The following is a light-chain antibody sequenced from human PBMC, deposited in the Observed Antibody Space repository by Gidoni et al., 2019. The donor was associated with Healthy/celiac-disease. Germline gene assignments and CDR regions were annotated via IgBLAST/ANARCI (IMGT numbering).Light chain of an antibody. Sequence: EIVFTQSPATLSLSPGERATLSCRASQSVSSYLAWYQQKPGQAPRLLIYDASNRATGIPARFSGSGSGTDFTITISSLETEDFAVYYCQQSSNWPPRTFXGXTKVEIK. V-gene: IGKV3-11*01. CDR3: QQSSNWPPRT. J-gene: IGKJ4*01. CDR1: QSVSSY. CDR2: DAS.